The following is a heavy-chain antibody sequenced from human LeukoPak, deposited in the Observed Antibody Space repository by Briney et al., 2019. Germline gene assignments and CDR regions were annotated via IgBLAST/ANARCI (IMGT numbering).Heavy chain of an antibody. V-gene: IGHV3-30*18. CDR1: GFTFSSYG. D-gene: IGHD1-1*01. J-gene: IGHJ4*02. CDR3: AKDGGTVCHVINYSFDS. Sequence: PGGSLRLSCAASGFTFSSYGMHWVRQAPGKGLEWVAVISYDGSNKYYADSVKGRFTISRDNSKNTLYLQMNNLRTEDTAVYYCAKDGGTVCHVINYSFDSWGQGTLVTVSS. CDR2: ISYDGSNK.